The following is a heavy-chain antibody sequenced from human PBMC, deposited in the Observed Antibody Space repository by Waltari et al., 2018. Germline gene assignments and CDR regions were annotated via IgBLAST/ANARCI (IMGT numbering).Heavy chain of an antibody. J-gene: IGHJ4*02. CDR2: ISSTGTYT. CDR3: ATGGWGFYLDN. D-gene: IGHD7-27*01. V-gene: IGHV3-21*01. Sequence: EVQLVESGGGLVKPGGSLRLSCAASGFTFSSYSMNWVRQAPGKGLGGISSISSTGTYTHYADSVKGRFTISRDNAKNSLYLQMNSLRAEDTGVYWCATGGWGFYLDNWGQGTLVTFSS. CDR1: GFTFSSYS.